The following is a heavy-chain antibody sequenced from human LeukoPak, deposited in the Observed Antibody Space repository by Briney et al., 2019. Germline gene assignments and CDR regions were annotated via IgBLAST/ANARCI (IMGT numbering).Heavy chain of an antibody. D-gene: IGHD6-19*01. V-gene: IGHV3-30-3*02. CDR2: ISYDGSNK. J-gene: IGHJ4*02. CDR1: GFTFSSYA. Sequence: GRSLRLSCAASGFTFSSYAMHWVRQAPGKGLEWVAVISYDGSNKYYADSVKGRFTISRDNSKNTLYLQMNSLRAEGTAVYYCAEGLAVAGDYWGQGTLVTVSS. CDR3: AEGLAVAGDY.